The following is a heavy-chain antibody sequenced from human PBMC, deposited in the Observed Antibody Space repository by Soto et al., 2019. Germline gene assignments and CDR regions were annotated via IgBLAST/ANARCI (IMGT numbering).Heavy chain of an antibody. CDR1: GGTFSSYA. Sequence: GASVKVSCKASGGTFSSYAISWVRQAPGQGLEWMGGIILIFGTANYAQKFQGRVTITADESTSTAYMELSSLRSEDTAVYYCARVHDSSGYPNVGYYYYGMDVWGQGTTVTVSS. V-gene: IGHV1-69*13. D-gene: IGHD3-22*01. CDR2: IILIFGTA. J-gene: IGHJ6*02. CDR3: ARVHDSSGYPNVGYYYYGMDV.